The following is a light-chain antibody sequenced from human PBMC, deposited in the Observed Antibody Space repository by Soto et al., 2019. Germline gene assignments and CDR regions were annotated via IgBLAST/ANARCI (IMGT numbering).Light chain of an antibody. CDR1: QSISSY. CDR3: QQSYSTPVFT. J-gene: IGKJ3*01. CDR2: AAS. V-gene: IGKV1-39*01. Sequence: DIQMTQSPSSLSASVGDRVTITCRASQSISSYLNWYQQKPGTAPKLLIYAASSLKSGGLSRFSGSGSGTDFTLTISSLRPEDFATYDCQQSYSTPVFTFGPGTKVDIK.